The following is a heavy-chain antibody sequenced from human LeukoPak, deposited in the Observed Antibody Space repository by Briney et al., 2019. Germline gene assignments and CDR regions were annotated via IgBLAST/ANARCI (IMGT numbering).Heavy chain of an antibody. CDR1: GFTVSSNY. Sequence: GGSLRLSCAASGFTVSSNYMSWVRQAPGKGLEWVSVIYSGGSTYYADSVKGRFTISRDNSKNTLYLQMNSLRAEDTAVYYCARDRYGSGSYSLPEYFQHWGQGTLVTVSS. CDR2: IYSGGST. CDR3: ARDRYGSGSYSLPEYFQH. J-gene: IGHJ1*01. D-gene: IGHD3-10*01. V-gene: IGHV3-53*01.